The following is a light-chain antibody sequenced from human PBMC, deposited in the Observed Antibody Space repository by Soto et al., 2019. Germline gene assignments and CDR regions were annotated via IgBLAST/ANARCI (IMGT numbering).Light chain of an antibody. V-gene: IGLV1-40*01. CDR3: QSYDSSLSGNVV. Sequence: QSVLTQPPSVSGAPGQRVTISCTGSSSNIGAGYDVHWYQQLPGTAPKLLIYGNSNRPSGVPDRFSGSKSGTSASLAITGLQAEDEADYYCQSYDSSLSGNVVFGGGTKVTVI. CDR2: GNS. J-gene: IGLJ2*01. CDR1: SSNIGAGYD.